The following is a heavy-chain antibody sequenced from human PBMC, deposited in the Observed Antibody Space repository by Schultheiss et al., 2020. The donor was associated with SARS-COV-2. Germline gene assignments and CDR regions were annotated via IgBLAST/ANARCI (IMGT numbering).Heavy chain of an antibody. CDR3: ARDMGLGSAFDI. D-gene: IGHD2-15*01. J-gene: IGHJ3*02. V-gene: IGHV1-69*13. CDR2: IIPIFGTA. CDR1: GYTFTSYG. Sequence: SVKVSCKASGYTFTSYGISWVRQAPGQGLEWMGGIIPIFGTANYAQKFQGRVTITADESTSTAYMELSSLRSEDTAVYYCARDMGLGSAFDIWGQGTMVTVSS.